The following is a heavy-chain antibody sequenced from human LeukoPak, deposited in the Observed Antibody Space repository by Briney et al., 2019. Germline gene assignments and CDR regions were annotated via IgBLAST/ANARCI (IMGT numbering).Heavy chain of an antibody. CDR1: GGSISSGGYY. D-gene: IGHD2-21*01. CDR3: ARVWTKVGMDV. Sequence: PSQTQSLTCTVSGGSISSGGYYWSWIRQHPGKGLEWVGYIYYSGSTYYNPSLKSRVTISVDTSKNQFSLKLSSVTAADTAVYYCARVWTKVGMDVWGQGTTVTVSS. V-gene: IGHV4-31*03. J-gene: IGHJ6*02. CDR2: IYYSGST.